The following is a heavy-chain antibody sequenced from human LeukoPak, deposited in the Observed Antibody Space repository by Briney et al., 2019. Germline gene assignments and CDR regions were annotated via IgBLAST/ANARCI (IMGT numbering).Heavy chain of an antibody. CDR1: GYTXTTYG. V-gene: IGHV1-18*01. Sequence: ASVKVSCKASGYTXTTYGIIGVRQAPGQGLEWMGWISTYNAKTKYAQNLQGRVAMTTDTSTSKVYMELRSLTSDDTAVYYCARDTGSNFFDPWGQGTLVTVAS. CDR3: ARDTGSNFFDP. J-gene: IGHJ5*02. D-gene: IGHD1-26*01. CDR2: ISTYNAKT.